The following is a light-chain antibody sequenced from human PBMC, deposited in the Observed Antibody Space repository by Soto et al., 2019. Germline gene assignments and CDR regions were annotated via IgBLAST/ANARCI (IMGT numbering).Light chain of an antibody. J-gene: IGKJ5*01. Sequence: IQIAPSTYSLYASVGARVTKKCRAIQGISSWLAWYQQKPEKAPKSLIYAASSLQSGVPSRFSGSGSGTDFTLTISSLQPEDFATYYCQQYNSYPFTFGQGTRLEIK. CDR3: QQYNSYPFT. V-gene: IGKV1D-16*01. CDR1: QGISSW. CDR2: AAS.